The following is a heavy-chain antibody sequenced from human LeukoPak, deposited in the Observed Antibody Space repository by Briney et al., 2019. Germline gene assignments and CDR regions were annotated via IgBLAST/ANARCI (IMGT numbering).Heavy chain of an antibody. CDR1: GGSISSYY. CDR2: IYTSGCT. Sequence: SETLSLTCTVSGGSISSYYWSWIRQPAGKGLEWIGRIYTSGCTNYNPSLKSRVTMSVDTSKNQFSLKLSSVTAADTAVYYCARDGYYYDSSGYYCEAFDIWGQGTMVTVSS. J-gene: IGHJ3*02. V-gene: IGHV4-4*07. CDR3: ARDGYYYDSSGYYCEAFDI. D-gene: IGHD3-22*01.